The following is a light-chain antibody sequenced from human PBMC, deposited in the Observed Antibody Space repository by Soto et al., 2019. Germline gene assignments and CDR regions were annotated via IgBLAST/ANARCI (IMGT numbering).Light chain of an antibody. CDR1: QGIRNW. CDR3: QQGDSFPLT. V-gene: IGKV1-12*01. Sequence: DIPMTQSPSSVSASVGDRVTITCRASQGIRNWLAWYQQKPGQAPKVLMYGASNLQSGVPSRFSGSGSGTDFTLTISGLQPEDIATYYCQQGDSFPLTFGGGTRVEIK. J-gene: IGKJ4*01. CDR2: GAS.